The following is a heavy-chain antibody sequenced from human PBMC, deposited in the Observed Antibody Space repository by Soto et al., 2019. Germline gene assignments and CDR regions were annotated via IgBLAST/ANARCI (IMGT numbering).Heavy chain of an antibody. CDR3: AKARQAQSHYYYGMDV. CDR2: ISGTGYGT. CDR1: GFTFINNA. V-gene: IGHV3-23*01. J-gene: IGHJ6*02. Sequence: WGSLRLSCAASGFTFINNAISLGRQSPLKGLEWVSGISGTGYGTYYADSVKGRFTISRDSSNNTLYLQMNSLRGEDTAIYYCAKARQAQSHYYYGMDVWGQGTPVTVSS. D-gene: IGHD6-19*01.